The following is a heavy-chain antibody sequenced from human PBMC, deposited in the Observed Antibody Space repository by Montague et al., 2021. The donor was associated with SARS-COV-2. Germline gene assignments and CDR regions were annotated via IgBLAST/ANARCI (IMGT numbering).Heavy chain of an antibody. CDR3: AREGYSSSWYPVNWYFDL. V-gene: IGHV4-61*01. J-gene: IGHJ2*01. Sequence: SETLSLTCTVSGGSVSSGSNYWTWIRQPPGKGLEWIGYIYYSGSTNYNPSLKSRVAISVDTSKNQFSLKLSSVTAADTAVYYCAREGYSSSWYPVNWYFDLWGRGTLVTVSS. CDR2: IYYSGST. CDR1: GGSVSSGSNY. D-gene: IGHD6-13*01.